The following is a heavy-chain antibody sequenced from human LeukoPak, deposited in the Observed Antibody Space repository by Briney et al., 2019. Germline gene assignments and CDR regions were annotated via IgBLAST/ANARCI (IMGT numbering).Heavy chain of an antibody. V-gene: IGHV4-34*01. D-gene: IGHD5-18*01. CDR1: GGSFSGYY. CDR3: ARAPNTNDSSWFDP. J-gene: IGHJ5*02. CDR2: INHSGST. Sequence: SETLSLTCAVYGGSFSGYYWSWIRQPPGKGLEWIGGINHSGSTNYNSSLKSRVTISVDTSKNQFSLKLSSVTAADTAVYYCARAPNTNDSSWFDPWGQGTLVTVSS.